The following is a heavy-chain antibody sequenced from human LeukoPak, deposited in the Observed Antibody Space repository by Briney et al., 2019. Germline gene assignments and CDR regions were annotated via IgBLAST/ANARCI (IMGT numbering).Heavy chain of an antibody. CDR2: IKLDGSEQ. V-gene: IGHV3-7*01. Sequence: GGSLRLSCADSGLTISNNWMSWVRQAPGKGLEWVANIKLDGSEQYYVDSVKGRFTVSRDNAKTSLYLQMISLRAEDTAVYYCARHLSGVTGYTYGRGIDYWGQGTLVTVSS. J-gene: IGHJ4*02. D-gene: IGHD5-18*01. CDR3: ARHLSGVTGYTYGRGIDY. CDR1: GLTISNNW.